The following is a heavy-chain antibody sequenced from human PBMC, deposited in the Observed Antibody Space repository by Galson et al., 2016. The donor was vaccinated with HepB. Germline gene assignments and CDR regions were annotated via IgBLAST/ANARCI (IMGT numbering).Heavy chain of an antibody. V-gene: IGHV3-30*03. CDR1: GFTFRNYG. D-gene: IGHD1-1*01. CDR3: AREDWNDGGFDY. J-gene: IGHJ4*02. Sequence: SLRLSCAASGFTFRNYGMHWVRQAPGQGLEWVAIISHDGSLKFYADSVKGRFTMSRDNSKNTLFLQMNSLTVEDTAVYYCAREDWNDGGFDYWGQGTLVTVSS. CDR2: ISHDGSLK.